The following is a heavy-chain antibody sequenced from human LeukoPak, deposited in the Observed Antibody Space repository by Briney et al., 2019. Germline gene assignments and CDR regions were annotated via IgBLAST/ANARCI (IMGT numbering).Heavy chain of an antibody. CDR1: GYTFTGYY. D-gene: IGHD3-10*02. J-gene: IGHJ4*02. CDR3: ARDYEVFGEPNFDY. Sequence: GASVKVSCKASGYTFTGYYMHWVRQAPGQGLEWMGWINPNSGGTNYAQKFQGRVTMTRDTSISTAYMELSRLRSDDMAVYYCARDYEVFGEPNFDYWGQGTLVTVSS. V-gene: IGHV1-2*02. CDR2: INPNSGGT.